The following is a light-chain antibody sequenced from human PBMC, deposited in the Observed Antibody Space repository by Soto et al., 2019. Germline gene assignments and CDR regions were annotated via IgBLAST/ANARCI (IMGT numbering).Light chain of an antibody. CDR3: QQYGSSPPIT. J-gene: IGKJ5*01. V-gene: IGKV3-20*01. Sequence: EIVLTQSPATLALSPGERATLSCSDSDNIHTYLAWYQQRPGQAPRLLIYGASSRTAGIPDRFSGSGSGTDFTLTISRLEPEDFAVYYCQQYGSSPPITVGQGKRLEIK. CDR1: DNIHTY. CDR2: GAS.